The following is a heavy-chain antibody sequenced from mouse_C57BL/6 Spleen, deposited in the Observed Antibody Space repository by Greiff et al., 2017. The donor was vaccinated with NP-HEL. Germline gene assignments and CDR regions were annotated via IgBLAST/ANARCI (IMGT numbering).Heavy chain of an antibody. CDR1: GFTFSSYT. CDR2: ISGGGGNT. CDR3: ARHDYYDYGGYAMDY. D-gene: IGHD2-4*01. Sequence: EVKVVESGGGLVKPGGSLKLSCAASGFTFSSYTMSWVRQTPEKRLAWVATISGGGGNTYYPDSVKGRFTISRDNAKNTLYLQVSSLRSEDTALYYCARHDYYDYGGYAMDYWGQGTSVTVSS. V-gene: IGHV5-9*01. J-gene: IGHJ4*01.